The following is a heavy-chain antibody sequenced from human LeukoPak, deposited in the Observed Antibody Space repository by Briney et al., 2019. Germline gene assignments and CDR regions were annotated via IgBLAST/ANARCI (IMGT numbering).Heavy chain of an antibody. CDR3: ARRVVPAAIRNWFDP. CDR1: GGSFSGYY. Sequence: SETLSLPCAVYGGSFSGYYWSWIRQPPGKGLEWIGEINHSGSTNYNPSLKSRVTISVDTSKNQFSLKLSSVTAADTAVYYCARRVVPAAIRNWFDPWGQGTLVTVSS. CDR2: INHSGST. D-gene: IGHD2-2*02. V-gene: IGHV4-34*01. J-gene: IGHJ5*02.